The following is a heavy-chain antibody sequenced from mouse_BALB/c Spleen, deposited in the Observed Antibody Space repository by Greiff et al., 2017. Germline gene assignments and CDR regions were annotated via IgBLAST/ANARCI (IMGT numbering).Heavy chain of an antibody. V-gene: IGHV5-17*02. D-gene: IGHD1-1*01. CDR1: GFTFSSFG. Sequence: DVMLVESGGGLVQPGGSRKLSCAASGFTFSSFGMHWVRQAPEKGLEWVAYISSGSSTIYYADTVKGRFTISRDNPKNTLFLQMTSLRSEDTAMYYCARATTVVATNYFDYWGQGTTLTVSS. CDR3: ARATTVVATNYFDY. J-gene: IGHJ2*01. CDR2: ISSGSSTI.